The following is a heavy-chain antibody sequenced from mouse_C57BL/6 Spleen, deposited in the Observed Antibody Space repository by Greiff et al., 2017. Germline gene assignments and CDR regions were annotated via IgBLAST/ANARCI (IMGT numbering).Heavy chain of an antibody. CDR1: GYAFSSSW. CDR3: ARDDYYGPWFDY. V-gene: IGHV1-82*01. CDR2: IYPGDGDT. J-gene: IGHJ2*01. Sequence: VQLQQSGPELVKPGASVKISCTASGYAFSSSWMNWVKQRPGKGLEWMGRIYPGDGDTNYNGKFKGKATLTADKSSSTAYMQLSSLTAEDSAVYFCARDDYYGPWFDYWGKGTTLTVSS. D-gene: IGHD1-1*01.